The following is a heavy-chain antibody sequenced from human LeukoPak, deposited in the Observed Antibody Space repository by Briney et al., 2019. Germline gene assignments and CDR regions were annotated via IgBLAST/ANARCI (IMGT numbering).Heavy chain of an antibody. D-gene: IGHD3-22*01. V-gene: IGHV4-59*01. CDR3: ARFGLYCDMGV. Sequence: PSETLSLTCSVSGGSISGYYWTWIRQPPGKGLEWIGQIHYSGKADYNPSLRSRITISVDTSKNQMSLQLSSVTAADTAIYYCARFGLYCDMGVWGQGTTVTVS. J-gene: IGHJ6*02. CDR2: IHYSGKA. CDR1: GGSISGYY.